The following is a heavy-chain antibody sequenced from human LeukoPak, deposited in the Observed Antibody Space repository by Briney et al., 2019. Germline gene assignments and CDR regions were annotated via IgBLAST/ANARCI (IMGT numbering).Heavy chain of an antibody. CDR1: GGSISPYY. J-gene: IGHJ4*02. V-gene: IGHV4-59*01. D-gene: IGHD2-2*01. CDR3: ARGGGLYCSSTSCSIDY. Sequence: SETLSLTCTVSGGSISPYYWSWIRQPPGKGLEWIGYIYYSGSTNYNPSLKSRVTISVDTSKNQFSLKLSSVTAADTAVYYCARGGGLYCSSTSCSIDYWGQGTLVTVSS. CDR2: IYYSGST.